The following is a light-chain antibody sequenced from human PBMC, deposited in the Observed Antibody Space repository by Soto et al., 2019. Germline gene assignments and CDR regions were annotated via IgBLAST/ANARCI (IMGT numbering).Light chain of an antibody. CDR2: GAS. J-gene: IGKJ1*01. CDR3: QQYNNCPWT. Sequence: EIVMTQSPATLSVSPGGRATLSCRASQSISDTLAWYQQKPGQAPRLLIYGASTRAPGFPARFSGSGSGTDFTLTISSMQSEDFAAYYCQQYNNCPWTFGQGTKVDIK. V-gene: IGKV3-15*01. CDR1: QSISDT.